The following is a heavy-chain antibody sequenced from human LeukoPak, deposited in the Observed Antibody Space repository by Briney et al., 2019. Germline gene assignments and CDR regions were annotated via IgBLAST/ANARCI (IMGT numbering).Heavy chain of an antibody. J-gene: IGHJ4*02. CDR2: IGSSSTI. V-gene: IGHV3-48*04. CDR1: GFTFSSYS. CDR3: TRDRSRAEDD. Sequence: PGGSLRLSCAASGFTFSSYSMNWVRQAPGKGLEWVSYIGSSSTIHYADSVKGRFTISRDNANNLLYLQMNSLRGEDTAVYYCTRDRSRAEDDWGQGTLVTVSS. D-gene: IGHD1-14*01.